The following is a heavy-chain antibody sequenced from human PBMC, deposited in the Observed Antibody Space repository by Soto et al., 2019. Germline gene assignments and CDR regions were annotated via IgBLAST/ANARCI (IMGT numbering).Heavy chain of an antibody. CDR2: TYYRSKWIH. D-gene: IGHD3-16*01. Sequence: SPTLTLTCDISGDRVSSSIAALNWIKQSPSRGLEWLGRTYYRSKWIHEYTVSMESRITINPDTSKNPFSLHIYSVTPEDTAVYYCAGVVWFRGMDVWGQGTPVTVSS. V-gene: IGHV6-1*01. J-gene: IGHJ6*02. CDR3: AGVVWFRGMDV. CDR1: GDRVSSSIAA.